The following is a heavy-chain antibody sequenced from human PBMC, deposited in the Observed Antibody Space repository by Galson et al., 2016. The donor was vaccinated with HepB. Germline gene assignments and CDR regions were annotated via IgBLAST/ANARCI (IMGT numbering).Heavy chain of an antibody. D-gene: IGHD1-7*01. J-gene: IGHJ4*02. Sequence: SETLSLTCTVSGGSISSYYWSWIRQPAGKGLEWIGRIYTSGSTNYNPSLKSRVIMSVDTSKNHFFLRLSSVTAADTAVYYCARVLRGGTFKDWGQGTLVTVSS. CDR2: IYTSGST. CDR3: ARVLRGGTFKD. CDR1: GGSISSYY. V-gene: IGHV4-4*07.